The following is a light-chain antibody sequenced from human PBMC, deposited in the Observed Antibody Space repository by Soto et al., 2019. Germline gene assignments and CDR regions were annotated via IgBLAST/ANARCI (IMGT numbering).Light chain of an antibody. V-gene: IGLV1-51*01. J-gene: IGLJ2*01. CDR3: ATWDSSLIAGV. CDR2: DNN. Sequence: QSVLTQPPSVSAAPGQRVTISCPGSSSNIGNNFVSWYQHLPGTAPKLLIYDNNKRPSGIPDRFSGTKSGTSATLGITGLQTGDEAHYYCATWDSSLIAGVFGGGTKLTVL. CDR1: SSNIGNNF.